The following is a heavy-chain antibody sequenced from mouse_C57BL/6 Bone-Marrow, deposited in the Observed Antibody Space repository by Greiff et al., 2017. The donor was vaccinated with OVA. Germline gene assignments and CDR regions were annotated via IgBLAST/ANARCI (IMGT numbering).Heavy chain of an antibody. CDR2: INPNNGGT. Sequence: EVQLQQSGPELVKPGASVKMSCKASGYTFTDYNMHWVKQSHGKSLEWIGYINPNNGGTSYNQKFKGKATLTVNKSSSTAYMELRSLTSEDSAVYDCARRAYYGSSYGYFDYWGQGTTLTVSS. CDR1: GYTFTDYN. V-gene: IGHV1-22*01. D-gene: IGHD1-1*01. J-gene: IGHJ2*01. CDR3: ARRAYYGSSYGYFDY.